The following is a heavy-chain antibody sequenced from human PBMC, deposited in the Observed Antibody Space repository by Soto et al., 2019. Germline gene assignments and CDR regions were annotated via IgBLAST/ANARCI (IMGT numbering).Heavy chain of an antibody. CDR3: ARDREYSSSPGNPNPFDY. CDR2: ISAYNGNT. V-gene: IGHV1-18*04. J-gene: IGHJ4*02. CDR1: GYTFTSYG. D-gene: IGHD6-6*01. Sequence: ASVKVSCKASGYTFTSYGISWVRQAPGQGLEWMGWISAYNGNTNYAQKLQGRVTMTTDKSTSTAYMELSSLRSEDTAVYYCARDREYSSSPGNPNPFDYWGQGTLVTVSS.